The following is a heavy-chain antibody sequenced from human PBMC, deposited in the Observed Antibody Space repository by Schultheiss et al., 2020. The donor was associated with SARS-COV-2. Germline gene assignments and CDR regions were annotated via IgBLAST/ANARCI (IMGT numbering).Heavy chain of an antibody. CDR1: GGTFSSYA. CDR2: IIPIFGTA. D-gene: IGHD1-1*01. J-gene: IGHJ6*02. Sequence: SVKVSCKASGGTFSSYAISWVRQAPGQGLEWMGGIIPIFGTANYAQKFQGRVTITADESTSTAYMELSSLRSEDTAVYYCARDPRYNRNDLYYYYGMDVWGQGTTVTVSS. V-gene: IGHV1-69*13. CDR3: ARDPRYNRNDLYYYYGMDV.